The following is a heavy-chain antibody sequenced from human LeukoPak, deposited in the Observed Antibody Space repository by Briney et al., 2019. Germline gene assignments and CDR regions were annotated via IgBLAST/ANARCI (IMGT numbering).Heavy chain of an antibody. D-gene: IGHD1-1*01. CDR3: ARAWNDRGPYYYMDV. CDR2: INTNTGNP. J-gene: IGHJ6*03. V-gene: IGHV7-4-1*02. Sequence: ASVKVSCKASGYTFTSYAMNWVRQAPGQGLEWMGWINTNTGNPTYAQGFTGRFVFSLDTSVSTAYLQISSLKAEGTAVYYCARAWNDRGPYYYMDVWGKGTTVTVSS. CDR1: GYTFTSYA.